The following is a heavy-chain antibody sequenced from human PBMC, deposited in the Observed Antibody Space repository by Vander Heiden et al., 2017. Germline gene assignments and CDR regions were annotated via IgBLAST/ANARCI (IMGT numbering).Heavy chain of an antibody. J-gene: IGHJ4*02. Sequence: QVQLQESGPGLVKPSETLSLPCTVSGGSISSYYWSWIRQPAGKGLEWIGRIYTSGSTNYNPSLKSRVTMSVDTSKNQFSLKLSSVTAADTAVYYCARGEYYYGSGSYYPPVYWGQGTLVTVSS. CDR3: ARGEYYYGSGSYYPPVY. CDR1: GGSISSYY. D-gene: IGHD3-10*01. CDR2: IYTSGST. V-gene: IGHV4-4*07.